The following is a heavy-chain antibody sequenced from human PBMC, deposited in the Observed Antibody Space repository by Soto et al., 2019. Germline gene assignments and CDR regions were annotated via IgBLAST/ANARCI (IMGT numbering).Heavy chain of an antibody. V-gene: IGHV3-7*05. CDR3: ASLSIAGYYYYGMDV. CDR1: GFTFSSYW. J-gene: IGHJ6*02. D-gene: IGHD6-6*01. Sequence: PGGSLRLSCAASGFTFSSYWMSWVRQAPGKGLEWVANIKQDGSEKYYVDSVKGRFTISRDNAKNSLYLQMNSLRAEDTAVYYCASLSIAGYYYYGMDVWGQGTTVTVSS. CDR2: IKQDGSEK.